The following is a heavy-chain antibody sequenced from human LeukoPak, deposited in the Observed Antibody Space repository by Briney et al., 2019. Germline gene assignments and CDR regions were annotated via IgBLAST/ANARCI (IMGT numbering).Heavy chain of an antibody. CDR3: AKGFGDYEEYYFDY. J-gene: IGHJ4*02. CDR1: GFTFSSFG. V-gene: IGHV3-21*04. D-gene: IGHD4-17*01. CDR2: ISSSSSYI. Sequence: GGSLRLSCAASGFTFSSFGMSWVRQAPGKGLEWVSSISSSSSYIYYADSVKGRFTISRDNAKNSLYLQMNSLRAEDTAVYYCAKGFGDYEEYYFDYWGQGTLVTVSS.